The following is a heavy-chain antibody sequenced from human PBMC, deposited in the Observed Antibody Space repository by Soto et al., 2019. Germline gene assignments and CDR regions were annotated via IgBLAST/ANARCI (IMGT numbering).Heavy chain of an antibody. CDR1: GGSFSGYY. D-gene: IGHD2-21*01. J-gene: IGHJ4*02. V-gene: IGHV4-34*01. CDR2: INHSGST. Sequence: SETLSLTCAVYGGSFSGYYWSWIRQPPGKGLEWIGEINHSGSTNYNPSLKSRVTISVDTSKNQFSLKLSSVTAADTAVYYCARGLSDSETSIDYWGQRTLVTVSS. CDR3: ARGLSDSETSIDY.